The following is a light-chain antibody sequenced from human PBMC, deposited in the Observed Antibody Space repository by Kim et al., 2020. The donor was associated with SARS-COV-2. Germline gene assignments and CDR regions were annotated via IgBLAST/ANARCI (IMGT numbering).Light chain of an antibody. CDR3: QQYSNSLYS. Sequence: SASVGDRVTITCRDSQSIGSWLAWYQQKTGKAPNLLIYKASILETGVPSRFSGSESGTEFTLTITSLQPDDFATYYCQQYSNSLYSFGQGTKLEI. CDR1: QSIGSW. J-gene: IGKJ2*03. CDR2: KAS. V-gene: IGKV1-5*03.